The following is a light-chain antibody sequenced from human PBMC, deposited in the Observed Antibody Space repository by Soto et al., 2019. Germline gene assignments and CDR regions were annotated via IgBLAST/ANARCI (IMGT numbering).Light chain of an antibody. CDR3: QQYNNWPLT. Sequence: EKVMTQSPATLSVSPGERATLSCRASQSISDKLAWYQQKRGQAPRLLIYGASTRATGIPARFSGSGSGTEFTLTISNLQSEDFALYYCQQYNNWPLTFGGGTKVDIK. V-gene: IGKV3-15*01. CDR1: QSISDK. J-gene: IGKJ4*01. CDR2: GAS.